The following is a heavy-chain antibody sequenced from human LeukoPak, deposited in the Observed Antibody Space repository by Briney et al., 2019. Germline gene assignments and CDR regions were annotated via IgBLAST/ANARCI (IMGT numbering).Heavy chain of an antibody. J-gene: IGHJ3*01. D-gene: IGHD3-16*01. CDR1: GFNFNSYE. Sequence: GGSLRLSCAASGFNFNSYEMNWVRLTPGKGLEWVSYISGSGTKTYAESVRGRFTISRDNAESSLYPQMDSLRVEDTAVYYCAREGENANRDAFDVWGQGTMVTVSS. CDR3: AREGENANRDAFDV. V-gene: IGHV3-48*03. CDR2: ISGSGTK.